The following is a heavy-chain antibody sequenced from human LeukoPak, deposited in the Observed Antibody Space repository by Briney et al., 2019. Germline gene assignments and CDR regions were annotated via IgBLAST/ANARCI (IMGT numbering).Heavy chain of an antibody. D-gene: IGHD7-27*01. CDR2: INPSGDST. CDR3: ASDVNWGFDY. J-gene: IGHJ4*02. CDR1: GYRFTNYY. Sequence: ASVKVSCKASGYRFTNYYMHWVRQAPGQGLEYMGTINPSGDSTSYAQKLQGRVTMTRDTSTSTVYMELSSLRSEDTAVYYCASDVNWGFDYWGQGTLVTVSS. V-gene: IGHV1-46*04.